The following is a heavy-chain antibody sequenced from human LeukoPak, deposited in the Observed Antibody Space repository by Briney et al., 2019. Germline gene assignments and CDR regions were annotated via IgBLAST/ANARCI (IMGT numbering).Heavy chain of an antibody. CDR3: AKDKRVTTRKLTLVY. D-gene: IGHD4-17*01. CDR1: GFTFSSYA. Sequence: GGSLRLSCAASGFTFSSYAMSWVRQAPGKGLEWVSAISGSGGSTYYADSVKGRFTISRDNSKNTLYLQMNSLRAEDTAVYYCAKDKRVTTRKLTLVYWGQGTLVTVSS. J-gene: IGHJ4*02. V-gene: IGHV3-23*01. CDR2: ISGSGGST.